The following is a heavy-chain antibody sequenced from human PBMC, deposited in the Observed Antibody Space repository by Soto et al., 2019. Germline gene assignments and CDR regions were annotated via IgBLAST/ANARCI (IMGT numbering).Heavy chain of an antibody. CDR1: GGTFSSYA. Sequence: SVKVSCKASGGTFSSYAISWVRQAPGQGLEWMGGIIPIFGTANYAQKFQGRVTITADESTSTAYMELSSLGSEDTAVYYCAAERTEMATTPFDYWGQGTLVTVSS. CDR2: IIPIFGTA. V-gene: IGHV1-69*13. J-gene: IGHJ4*02. CDR3: AAERTEMATTPFDY. D-gene: IGHD5-12*01.